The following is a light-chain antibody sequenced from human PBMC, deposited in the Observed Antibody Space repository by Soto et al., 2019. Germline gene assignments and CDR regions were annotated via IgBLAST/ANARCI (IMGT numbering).Light chain of an antibody. CDR2: CKN. CDR1: SSNIGSST. V-gene: IGLV1-44*01. J-gene: IGLJ3*02. Sequence: QSVLTQPPSASGTPGQRVTISCSGSSSNIGSSTVSWYQQLPGTAPKLLMYCKNQRPSGVPDRFSGSKSGTSASLAISGLQSEDEADYYCQCYDTRLSVSVLFGGGTKLTVL. CDR3: QCYDTRLSVSVL.